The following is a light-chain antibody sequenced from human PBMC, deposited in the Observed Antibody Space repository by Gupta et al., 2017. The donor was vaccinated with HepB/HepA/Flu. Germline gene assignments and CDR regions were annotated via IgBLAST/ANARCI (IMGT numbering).Light chain of an antibody. CDR3: RQSLQTPLT. Sequence: IVLTHSPRSLPVTPGAPDFITCMSSQSLLHSNGYNYLEWYLQKPGKAPQLLIYFGSNRASGVPDRFSGSGSGTDLTLKISRVEAEDMGVYYCRQSLQTPLTFGEGTRLEIK. CDR2: FGS. J-gene: IGKJ5*01. CDR1: QSLLHSNGYNY. V-gene: IGKV2-28*01.